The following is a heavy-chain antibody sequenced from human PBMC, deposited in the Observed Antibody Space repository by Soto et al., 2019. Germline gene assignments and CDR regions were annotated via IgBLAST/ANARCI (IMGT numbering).Heavy chain of an antibody. CDR1: GCTFSSYA. CDR3: AKSPPNIAAAGTRDYYYYYGMDV. V-gene: IGHV3-23*01. J-gene: IGHJ6*02. Sequence: PGGSLRLSCASSGCTFSSYAMSWVRQAPGKGLEWVSAISGSGGSTYYADSVKGRFTISRDNSKNTLYLQMNSLRAEDTAVYYCAKSPPNIAAAGTRDYYYYYGMDVWGQGTTVTVSS. CDR2: ISGSGGST. D-gene: IGHD6-13*01.